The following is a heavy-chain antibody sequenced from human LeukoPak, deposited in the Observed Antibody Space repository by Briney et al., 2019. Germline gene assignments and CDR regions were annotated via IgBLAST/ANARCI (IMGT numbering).Heavy chain of an antibody. Sequence: ASVKVSCKASGGTFTSFYIHWVRQAPGQGLEWMGIINPSGGSTTYAQKFQGRVTMTRDTSTSTVYMELSSLRSEDTAVYFCARESGGSPFDYWGQGTPVTVSS. J-gene: IGHJ4*02. CDR3: ARESGGSPFDY. V-gene: IGHV1-46*01. CDR2: INPSGGST. D-gene: IGHD2-15*01. CDR1: GGTFTSFY.